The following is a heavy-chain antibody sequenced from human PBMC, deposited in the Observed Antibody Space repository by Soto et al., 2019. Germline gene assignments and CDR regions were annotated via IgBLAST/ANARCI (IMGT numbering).Heavy chain of an antibody. CDR2: INSDGSGA. J-gene: IGHJ6*02. D-gene: IGHD3-22*01. V-gene: IGHV3-74*01. CDR3: VRERVYDDSSGDYRDYAMDV. CDR1: GFTFSNYW. Sequence: EVQLVESGGGLVQPGESLRLSCAASGFTFSNYWIHWVRQAPGKGLVWVSRINSDGSGASYADSVKGRLTISRDNAKKTMYLQMNSLRDEDTAVYHCVRERVYDDSSGDYRDYAMDVWGQGTTVTVSS.